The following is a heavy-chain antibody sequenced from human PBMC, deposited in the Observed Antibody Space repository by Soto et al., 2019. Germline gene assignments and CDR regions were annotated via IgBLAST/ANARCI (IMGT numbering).Heavy chain of an antibody. D-gene: IGHD3-22*01. J-gene: IGHJ4*02. CDR3: AKGTYDSSGYYTAPDY. V-gene: IGHV3-9*01. CDR1: GFSFDDYA. Sequence: SLKISCAASGFSFDDYAMHWVRQAPGRGLEWVSGITWSSGYIGYADSVKGRFTISKDNAKNSLYLKMNSLRPEDTAVYYCAKGTYDSSGYYTAPDYWGQGTLVTVSS. CDR2: ITWSSGYI.